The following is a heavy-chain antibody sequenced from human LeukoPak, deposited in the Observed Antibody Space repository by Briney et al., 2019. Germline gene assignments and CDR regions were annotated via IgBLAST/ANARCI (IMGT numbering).Heavy chain of an antibody. D-gene: IGHD2-15*01. CDR1: GFTFKNYG. Sequence: GRSLRLSCAASGFTFKNYGLHWVRQAPGKGLEWVALIWYDGSKEYYADSVKGRFTISRDNSKKALYLQMNSLEAEDTAMYYCARDLDRATPTPDYWGQGTLVTVSS. J-gene: IGHJ4*02. V-gene: IGHV3-33*01. CDR3: ARDLDRATPTPDY. CDR2: IWYDGSKE.